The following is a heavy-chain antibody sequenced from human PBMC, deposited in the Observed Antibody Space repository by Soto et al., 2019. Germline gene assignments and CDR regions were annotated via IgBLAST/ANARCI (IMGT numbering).Heavy chain of an antibody. V-gene: IGHV1-69*01. J-gene: IGHJ4*02. CDR3: ARGAPSYYDSSGYYFY. CDR2: IIPIFGTA. D-gene: IGHD3-22*01. Sequence: VKVACKASGGTFSSYAISWVRQAPEQGLEWMGGIIPIFGTANYAQKFQGRVTITADESTSTAYMELSSLRSEDTAVYYCARGAPSYYDSSGYYFYWGQGTLVTVSS. CDR1: GGTFSSYA.